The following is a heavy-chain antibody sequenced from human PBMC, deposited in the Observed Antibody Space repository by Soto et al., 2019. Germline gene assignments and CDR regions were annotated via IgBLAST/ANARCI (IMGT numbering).Heavy chain of an antibody. V-gene: IGHV3-74*01. Sequence: GGSLILSCAASGFTFSSYWMHWVRQAPGKGLVWVSRINSDGSSTSHADSVRGRFTTSRDNAKNTLYLQMNSLRAEDTAVYYCGRDRGSNYQLPIDAFDIWGQGTMVTVSS. J-gene: IGHJ3*02. CDR3: GRDRGSNYQLPIDAFDI. CDR1: GFTFSSYW. CDR2: INSDGSST. D-gene: IGHD4-4*01.